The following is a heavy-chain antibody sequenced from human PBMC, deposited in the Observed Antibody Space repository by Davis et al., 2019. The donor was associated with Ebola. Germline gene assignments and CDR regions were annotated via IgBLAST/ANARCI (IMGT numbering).Heavy chain of an antibody. CDR2: ISSSSSYI. V-gene: IGHV3-21*01. Sequence: GESLKISCAASGFTFSSYSMNWVRQAPGKGLEWVSSISSSSSYIYYADSVKGRFTISRDNAKNSLYLQMNSLRAEDTAVYYCARALYSGSYLDYWGQGTLVTVSS. J-gene: IGHJ4*02. CDR1: GFTFSSYS. D-gene: IGHD1-26*01. CDR3: ARALYSGSYLDY.